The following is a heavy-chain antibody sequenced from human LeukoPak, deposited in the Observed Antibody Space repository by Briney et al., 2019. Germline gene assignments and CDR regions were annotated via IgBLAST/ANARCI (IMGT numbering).Heavy chain of an antibody. D-gene: IGHD3-3*01. CDR2: INPSGGST. CDR3: ARDYHYDFWSGYSWPRSLYYYYMDV. CDR1: GYTFTSYY. J-gene: IGHJ6*03. Sequence: GASVKVSCKASGYTFTSYYMHWVRQAPGQGLEWMGIINPSGGSTSYAQKFQGRVTMTRDMSTSTVYMELSSLRSEDTAVYYCARDYHYDFWSGYSWPRSLYYYYMDVWGKGTTVTVSS. V-gene: IGHV1-46*01.